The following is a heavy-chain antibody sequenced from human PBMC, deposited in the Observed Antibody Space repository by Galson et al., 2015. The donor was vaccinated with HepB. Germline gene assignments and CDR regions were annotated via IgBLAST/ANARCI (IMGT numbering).Heavy chain of an antibody. Sequence: SLRLSCAASGFTFGDYGMNWVRQAPGKGLEWVSGINKNGGTRGYADSVKGRFTISRDNAKNSLYLQMHSLTAGDTALYYCARVASDYGSGSYKAPPDYWGQGTLVTVSS. CDR1: GFTFGDYG. V-gene: IGHV3-20*04. J-gene: IGHJ4*02. CDR3: ARVASDYGSGSYKAPPDY. CDR2: INKNGGTR. D-gene: IGHD3-10*01.